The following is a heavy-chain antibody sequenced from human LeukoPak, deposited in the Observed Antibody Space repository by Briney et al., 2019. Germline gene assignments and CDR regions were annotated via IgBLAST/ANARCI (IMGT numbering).Heavy chain of an antibody. D-gene: IGHD6-19*01. CDR2: ISGTGGNT. J-gene: IGHJ4*02. CDR1: GFTFSSYA. CDR3: AKDHGVAVTGMYY. V-gene: IGHV3-23*01. Sequence: GGSLRLSCAASGFTFSSYAMHWVRQTPGKGLEWVSSISGTGGNTYYADSVKGRFTISRDNSRNTLYLQMNSLRAEDTAVYYCAKDHGVAVTGMYYWGQGTLVTVSS.